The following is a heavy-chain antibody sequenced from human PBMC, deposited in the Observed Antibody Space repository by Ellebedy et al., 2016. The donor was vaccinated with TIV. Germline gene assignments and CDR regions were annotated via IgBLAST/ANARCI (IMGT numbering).Heavy chain of an antibody. CDR3: ARGYGSGSFIPEYYFDY. D-gene: IGHD3-10*01. CDR2: IYYSGST. Sequence: SETLSLXCTVSGGSISSGGYYWSWIRQHPGKGLEWIGYIYYSGSTYYNPSLKSRVTISVDTSKNQFSLKLSSVTAADTAVYYCARGYGSGSFIPEYYFDYWGQGTLVTVSS. CDR1: GGSISSGGYY. J-gene: IGHJ4*02. V-gene: IGHV4-31*03.